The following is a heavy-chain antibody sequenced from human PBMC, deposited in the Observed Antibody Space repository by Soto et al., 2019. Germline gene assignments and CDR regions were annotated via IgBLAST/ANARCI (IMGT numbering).Heavy chain of an antibody. CDR1: GYTFTSYY. J-gene: IGHJ4*02. V-gene: IGHV1-46*03. Sequence: ASVKVSCKASGYTFTSYYMHWVRQDPGQGLEWMGIINPSGGSTSYAQKFQGRVTMTRDTSTSTVYMELSSLRSEDTAVYYCARGDSSGYYLNPFDYWGQGTLVTVS. CDR3: ARGDSSGYYLNPFDY. D-gene: IGHD3-22*01. CDR2: INPSGGST.